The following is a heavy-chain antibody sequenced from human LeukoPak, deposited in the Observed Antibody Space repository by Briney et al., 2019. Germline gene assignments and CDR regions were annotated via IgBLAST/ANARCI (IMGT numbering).Heavy chain of an antibody. V-gene: IGHV3-23*01. CDR1: GFTFSSYG. CDR3: AKLGVVVVAATPLGIN. J-gene: IGHJ4*02. Sequence: PGGTLRLSCAASGFTFSSYGMSWVRQAPGKGLEWVSAISGSGGSTYYADSVKGRFTISRDNSKNTLYLQMNSLRAEDTAVYYCAKLGVVVVAATPLGINWGQGTLVTVSS. CDR2: ISGSGGST. D-gene: IGHD2-15*01.